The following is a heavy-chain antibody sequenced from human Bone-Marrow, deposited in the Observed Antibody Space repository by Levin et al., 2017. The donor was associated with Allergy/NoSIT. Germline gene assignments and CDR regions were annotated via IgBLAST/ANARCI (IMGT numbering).Heavy chain of an antibody. CDR3: AREDNWNYDY. V-gene: IGHV3-23*01. CDR1: GFTFSRYA. CDR2: MSGSGGRT. D-gene: IGHD1-7*01. J-gene: IGHJ4*02. Sequence: GESLKISCAASGFTFSRYATAWVRQAPGQGLEWVSGMSGSGGRTVYADSVKGRFTISRDNSKNIMYLQMNSLRVEDTALYYCAREDNWNYDYWGQGTLVTVSS.